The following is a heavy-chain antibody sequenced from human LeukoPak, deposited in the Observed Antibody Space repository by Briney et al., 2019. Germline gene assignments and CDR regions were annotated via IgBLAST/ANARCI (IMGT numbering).Heavy chain of an antibody. J-gene: IGHJ4*02. V-gene: IGHV3-30*02. CDR3: AKDLPAAYFDY. Sequence: LAGGSLRLSCAASGFTFSNYGMHWVRQAPGKGLEWVAFVRSDGGIKYYADSVKGRFTISRDNSRTTVYLQMNSLRAEDTAVYHCAKDLPAAYFDYWGQGTLVTVSS. D-gene: IGHD2-2*01. CDR2: VRSDGGIK. CDR1: GFTFSNYG.